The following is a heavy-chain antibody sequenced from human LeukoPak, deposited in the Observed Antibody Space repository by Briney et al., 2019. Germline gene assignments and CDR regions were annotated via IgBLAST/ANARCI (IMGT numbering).Heavy chain of an antibody. D-gene: IGHD4-17*01. V-gene: IGHV4-59*01. CDR1: GGSISNYY. Sequence: RPSETLSLTCTVSGGSISNYYWSWIRQPPGKGLEWIGYIYNSGHTNYNPSLKSRVTISEDTSKSQLSLKLSSVTAADTAVYYCARAAVTTSRYFQHWGQGTLVTVSS. CDR2: IYNSGHT. J-gene: IGHJ1*01. CDR3: ARAAVTTSRYFQH.